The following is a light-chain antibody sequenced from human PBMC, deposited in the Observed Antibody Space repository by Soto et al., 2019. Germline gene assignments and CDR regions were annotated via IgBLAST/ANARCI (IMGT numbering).Light chain of an antibody. Sequence: QSALTQPASVSGSPGQSITISCTGTSSDVGGYNYVSWYQQHPGKAPQLRIYDVSSRPSGVSHRFSGSKSGTTASLTISGLQAEDEAYYFCSSYTSITTTRVFGGGTKLTVL. J-gene: IGLJ2*01. CDR2: DVS. V-gene: IGLV2-14*03. CDR1: SSDVGGYNY. CDR3: SSYTSITTTRV.